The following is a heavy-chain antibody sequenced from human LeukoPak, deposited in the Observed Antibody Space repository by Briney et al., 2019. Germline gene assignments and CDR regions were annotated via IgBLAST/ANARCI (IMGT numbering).Heavy chain of an antibody. V-gene: IGHV4-30-4*07. CDR3: ARGGGYYGSGRNYDFDY. CDR2: IYYSGST. J-gene: IGHJ4*02. Sequence: SQTLSLTCAVSGGSISSGGYSWSWIRQPPGKGLEWIGYIYYSGSTYYNPSLKSRVTISVDTSKNQFSLKLSSVTAADTAVYYCARGGGYYGSGRNYDFDYWGQGTLVTVSS. D-gene: IGHD3-10*01. CDR1: GGSISSGGYS.